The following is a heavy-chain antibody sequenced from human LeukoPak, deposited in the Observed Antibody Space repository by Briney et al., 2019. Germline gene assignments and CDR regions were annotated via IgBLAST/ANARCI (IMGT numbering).Heavy chain of an antibody. CDR3: ARDRIYCGGDCYSGWFDP. CDR2: ISSSSSSYI. J-gene: IGHJ5*02. V-gene: IGHV3-21*01. Sequence: GGSLRLSCAASGFTFSSYSMNWVRQAPGKGLEWVSSISSSSSSYIYYADSVKGRFTISRDNAKNSLYLQMNSLRAEDTAVYYCARDRIYCGGDCYSGWFDPWGQGTLVTVSS. D-gene: IGHD2-21*02. CDR1: GFTFSSYS.